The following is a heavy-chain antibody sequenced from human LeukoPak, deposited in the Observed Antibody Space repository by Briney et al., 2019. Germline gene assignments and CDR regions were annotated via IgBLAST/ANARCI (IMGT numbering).Heavy chain of an antibody. CDR1: GYTFTGYY. V-gene: IGHV1-2*02. D-gene: IGHD6-19*01. CDR3: ARGRGQWLVRGDY. J-gene: IGHJ4*02. Sequence: ASVKVSCKASGYTFTGYYMHWVRQAPGQGLEWMGWINPNSGGTNYAQKFQGRVTMTRDTSISTAYMELSSLRSEDTAVYYCARGRGQWLVRGDYWGQGTLVTVSS. CDR2: INPNSGGT.